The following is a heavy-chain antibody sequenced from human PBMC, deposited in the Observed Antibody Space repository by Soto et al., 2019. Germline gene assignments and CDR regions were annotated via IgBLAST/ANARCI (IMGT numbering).Heavy chain of an antibody. J-gene: IGHJ5*02. CDR2: ISGTSVYI. CDR1: GGSISNYN. CDR3: AREGALKPFSS. Sequence: PSETLSLTCTVSGGSISNYNMNWVRQAPGKGLEWVSHISGTSVYIHYADSVKGRFTISRDNAKNSVYLQMDSLRVEDTAVYYCAREGALKPFSSWGQGALVTVSS. V-gene: IGHV3-21*01.